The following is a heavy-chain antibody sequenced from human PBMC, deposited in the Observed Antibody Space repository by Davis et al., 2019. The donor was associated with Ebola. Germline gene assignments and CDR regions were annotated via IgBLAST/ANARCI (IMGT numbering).Heavy chain of an antibody. D-gene: IGHD5-24*01. J-gene: IGHJ4*02. CDR2: IYWDDDK. CDR1: GFSLSTSGAG. Sequence: SGPTLVKPTQTLTLTCTFSGFSLSTSGAGVGWIRQPPGKALEWLALIYWDDDKRYSPSLKSRLTITKDTSKNQVVLTMTNMDPVDTATYYCARSITNWSGYNFDYWGQGTLVTVSS. CDR3: ARSITNWSGYNFDY. V-gene: IGHV2-5*02.